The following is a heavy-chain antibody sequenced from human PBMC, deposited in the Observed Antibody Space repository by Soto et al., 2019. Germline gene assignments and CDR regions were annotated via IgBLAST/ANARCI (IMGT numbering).Heavy chain of an antibody. Sequence: PGGSLRLSCAASGFIFSTYSMNWVRQAPGKGLEWISLINSGSTSIYYADSVRGRFTISRDNAANSLFLQMSSLRDEDTAVYYCARLYSRSNVSRWFDSWGQGRLVTVSS. D-gene: IGHD6-6*01. J-gene: IGHJ5*01. CDR2: INSGSTSI. CDR3: ARLYSRSNVSRWFDS. CDR1: GFIFSTYS. V-gene: IGHV3-48*02.